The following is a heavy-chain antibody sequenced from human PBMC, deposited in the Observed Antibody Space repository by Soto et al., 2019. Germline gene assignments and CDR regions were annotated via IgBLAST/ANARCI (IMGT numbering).Heavy chain of an antibody. Sequence: PSETLSLICAVSGGSISSGGYSWSWIRQTPGKGLEWIGYIYPTGKTYYNPSLENRVTISIDTSKNQFSLQLTSVTAADTAVYYCARAPPGPAPRWGVWGHGTTVTVSS. J-gene: IGHJ6*02. CDR1: GGSISSGGYS. V-gene: IGHV4-30-2*01. D-gene: IGHD3-16*01. CDR3: ARAPPGPAPRWGV. CDR2: IYPTGKT.